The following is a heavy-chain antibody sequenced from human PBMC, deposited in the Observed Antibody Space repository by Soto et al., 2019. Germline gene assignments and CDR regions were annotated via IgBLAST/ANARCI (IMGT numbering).Heavy chain of an antibody. D-gene: IGHD3-10*01. V-gene: IGHV4-31*03. J-gene: IGHJ5*02. CDR1: GGSISSGGYY. CDR2: IYYSGST. Sequence: QVQLQESGPGLVKPSQTLSLTCTVSGGSISSGGYYWSWIRQHPGKGLEWIGYIYYSGSTYYNPSHKRRVTISVDTSKHQVSLKLCSVTAADTAVYYCARVVWFGELSFWFDPWGQGTLVTVAS. CDR3: ARVVWFGELSFWFDP.